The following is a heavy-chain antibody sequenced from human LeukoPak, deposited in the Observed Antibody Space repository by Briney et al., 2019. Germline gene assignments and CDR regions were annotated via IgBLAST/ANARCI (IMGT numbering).Heavy chain of an antibody. J-gene: IGHJ4*02. Sequence: SETLSLTCAVSGYSISSGYYWGWIRQPPGKGLEWIGNAYQSGITYYNVSLKSRVTISVDTSKNQFSLKLNSVTAADTAVYYCARRYSNSYFDYWGQGTLVTVSS. CDR3: ARRYSNSYFDY. V-gene: IGHV4-38-2*01. CDR2: AYQSGIT. D-gene: IGHD4-11*01. CDR1: GYSISSGYY.